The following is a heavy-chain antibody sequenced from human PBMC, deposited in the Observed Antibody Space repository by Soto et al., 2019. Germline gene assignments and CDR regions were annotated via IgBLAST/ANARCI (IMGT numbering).Heavy chain of an antibody. Sequence: GGSLRLSCAASGFTFSSYAMSWVRQAPGKGLEWVSAISGSGGSTYYADSVKGRFTISRDNSKNTLYLQMNSLRAEDTAVYYCAKRRSSSYAYYYYGMDVWGQGTTVTVYS. CDR1: GFTFSSYA. V-gene: IGHV3-23*01. CDR3: AKRRSSSYAYYYYGMDV. D-gene: IGHD6-6*01. CDR2: ISGSGGST. J-gene: IGHJ6*02.